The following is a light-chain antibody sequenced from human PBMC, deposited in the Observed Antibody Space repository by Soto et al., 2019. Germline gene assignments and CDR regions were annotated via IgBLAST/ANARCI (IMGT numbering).Light chain of an antibody. J-gene: IGLJ1*01. CDR2: NNN. V-gene: IGLV1-44*01. Sequence: QAVVTQPPSASGTPGQRVTISCSGSSSNIGSNTVNWYQQLPGTDPKLLIYNNNQRPSGVPDRFSGSKSGTSASLAISGLQSEDEADYYCAAWDDSLNGLVFGTGTKLTVL. CDR1: SSNIGSNT. CDR3: AAWDDSLNGLV.